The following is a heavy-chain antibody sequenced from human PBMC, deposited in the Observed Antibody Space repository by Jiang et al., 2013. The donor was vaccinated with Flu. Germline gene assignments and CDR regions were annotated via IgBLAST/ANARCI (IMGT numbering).Heavy chain of an antibody. V-gene: IGHV4-34*01. Sequence: LLKPSETLSLTCAVYGGSFSGYYWSWIRQPPGKGLEWIGEINHSGSTNYNPSLKSRVTISVDTSKNQFSLKLSSVTAADTAVYYCARGSRLYSSSSYYYYYYGMDVWGKGTTVTVSS. D-gene: IGHD6-13*01. CDR3: ARGSRLYSSSSYYYYYYGMDV. J-gene: IGHJ6*04. CDR1: GGSFSGYY. CDR2: INHSGST.